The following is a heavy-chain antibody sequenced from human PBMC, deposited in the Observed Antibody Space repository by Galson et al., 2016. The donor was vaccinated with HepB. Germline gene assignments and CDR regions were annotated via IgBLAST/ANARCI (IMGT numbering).Heavy chain of an antibody. D-gene: IGHD5-24*01. CDR2: IYTSGST. Sequence: TLSLTCIVSGGSISSGGYFWSWIRQPAGKGLEWIGQIYTSGSTNYNPSLKSRVTISLDTSNHQFSLKLRSVTAADTAMYYCARVATILETDYWGQGTLVTVSS. V-gene: IGHV4-61*09. CDR3: ARVATILETDY. CDR1: GGSISSGGYF. J-gene: IGHJ4*02.